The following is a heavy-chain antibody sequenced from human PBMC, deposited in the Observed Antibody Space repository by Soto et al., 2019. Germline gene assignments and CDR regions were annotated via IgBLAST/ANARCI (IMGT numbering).Heavy chain of an antibody. CDR2: IIPIFGTA. Sequence: SVKVSCKASGGTFSSYAISWVRQAPGQGLEWMGGIIPIFGTANYAQKFQGRVTITADESTSTAYMELSSLRSEDTAVYYCAREHKGGSPIDYWGQGTLVTVSS. D-gene: IGHD2-21*01. CDR1: GGTFSSYA. J-gene: IGHJ4*02. V-gene: IGHV1-69*13. CDR3: AREHKGGSPIDY.